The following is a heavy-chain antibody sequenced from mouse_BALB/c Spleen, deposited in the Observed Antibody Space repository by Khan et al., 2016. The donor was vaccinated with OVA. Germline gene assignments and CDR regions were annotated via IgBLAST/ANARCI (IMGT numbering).Heavy chain of an antibody. CDR1: GFTFSNYG. CDR2: ISTSGSYT. Sequence: EVELVESGGDLVKPGGSLKLSCAASGFTFSNYGMSWVRQTPDKRLEWVAIISTSGSYTYYPDSVKGRFTISRDNAKNTLYLQMSSLKSEDTAIYYCARWFYGSSYDYYAMDYWGQVTSVTVSS. D-gene: IGHD1-1*01. J-gene: IGHJ4*01. CDR3: ARWFYGSSYDYYAMDY. V-gene: IGHV5-6*01.